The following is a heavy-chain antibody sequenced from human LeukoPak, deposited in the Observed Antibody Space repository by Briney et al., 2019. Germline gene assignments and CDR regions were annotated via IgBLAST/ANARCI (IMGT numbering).Heavy chain of an antibody. CDR1: GFTFSSYS. CDR3: ARDLSFDWLLTDGDY. CDR2: ISSSSTI. V-gene: IGHV3-48*01. J-gene: IGHJ4*02. Sequence: GGSLRLSCAASGFTFSSYSMNWVRQAPGKGLEWVSYISSSSTIYYADSVKGRFTISRDNAKNSLYLQMNSLRAEDTAVYYCARDLSFDWLLTDGDYWGQGTLVTVSS. D-gene: IGHD3-9*01.